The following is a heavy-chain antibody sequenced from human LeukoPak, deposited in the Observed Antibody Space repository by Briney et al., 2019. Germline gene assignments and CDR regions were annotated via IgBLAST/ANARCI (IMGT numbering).Heavy chain of an antibody. J-gene: IGHJ4*02. V-gene: IGHV4-61*03. Sequence: SSETLSLTCTVSGASVSSASYWTWIRQPPGKGVEWIAHIYNGVNTNYNPSLKSRVTISVDTSRNHFSVKLSSVTAADTAVYYCARSQNYYGSGDYWSQGTLVTVSS. CDR1: GASVSSASY. CDR2: IYNGVNT. CDR3: ARSQNYYGSGDY. D-gene: IGHD3-10*01.